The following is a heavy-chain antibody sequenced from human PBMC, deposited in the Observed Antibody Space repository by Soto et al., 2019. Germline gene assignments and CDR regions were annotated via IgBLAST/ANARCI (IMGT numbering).Heavy chain of an antibody. CDR3: ARARWYDAFDV. V-gene: IGHV4-38-2*01. CDR2: IFHGGNT. J-gene: IGHJ3*01. D-gene: IGHD2-15*01. Sequence: SETLSLSLAVSGFFISSGNYWGWIRKPPGKGLEWIGSIFHGGNTYYNPSLKSRVTISVDMSKNQFSLKLNSVTAADTAVYYCARARWYDAFDVWGQGTVVTVSS. CDR1: GFFISSGNY.